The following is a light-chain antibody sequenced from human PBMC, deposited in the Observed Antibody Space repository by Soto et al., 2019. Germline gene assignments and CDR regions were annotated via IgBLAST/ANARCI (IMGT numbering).Light chain of an antibody. Sequence: EIVMTQSPATLSVSPGERATLSCRASPSVSTRLAWYQQKPGQCPMLLIYGASTRATGIPARFSGSGAGPEFTLTITSLQSEDFARYYCQHYSTGLWTFGQGTKVEI. CDR2: GAS. CDR3: QHYSTGLWT. J-gene: IGKJ1*01. CDR1: PSVSTR. V-gene: IGKV3-15*01.